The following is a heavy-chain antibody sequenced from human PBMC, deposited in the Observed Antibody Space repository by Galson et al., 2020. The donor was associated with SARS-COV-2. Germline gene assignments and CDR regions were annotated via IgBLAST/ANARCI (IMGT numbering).Heavy chain of an antibody. Sequence: SETLSLTCTVSGGSISSYYWSWIRQPPGKGLEWIGYIYYSGSTNYNPSLKSRVTISVDTSKNQFSLKLSSVTAADTAVYYCARMYYDILTGYSSPTFDYWGQGTLVTVSS. CDR2: IYYSGST. CDR1: GGSISSYY. D-gene: IGHD3-9*01. J-gene: IGHJ4*02. CDR3: ARMYYDILTGYSSPTFDY. V-gene: IGHV4-59*01.